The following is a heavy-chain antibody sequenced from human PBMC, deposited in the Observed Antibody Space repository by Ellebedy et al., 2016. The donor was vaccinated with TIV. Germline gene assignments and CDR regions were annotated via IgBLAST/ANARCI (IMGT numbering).Heavy chain of an antibody. V-gene: IGHV3-30*02. D-gene: IGHD3-10*01. CDR2: IRYDGNDK. CDR1: GFTFSDYG. CDR3: ARGMVRGVLDV. Sequence: GESLKISCAASGFTFSDYGMHWVRQAPGEGLEWVAFIRYDGNDKYYTDSVKGRFTISRDNAKNSLYLQMNSLRAEDTALYYCARGMVRGVLDVWGQGTTVTVSS. J-gene: IGHJ6*02.